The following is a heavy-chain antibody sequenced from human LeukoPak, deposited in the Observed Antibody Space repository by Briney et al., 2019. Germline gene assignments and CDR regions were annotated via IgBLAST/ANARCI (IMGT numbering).Heavy chain of an antibody. CDR3: ARVPPGSAQFDY. CDR1: GFTVSNNY. Sequence: PGGSLRLSCAASGFTVSNNYMSWVRQAPGKGLEWVSVIYSGGSTNYADSVKGRFTISRDNSKNTLYPQMNSLRAEDTAVYYCARVPPGSAQFDYWGQGTLVTVSS. V-gene: IGHV3-66*01. D-gene: IGHD3-10*01. CDR2: IYSGGST. J-gene: IGHJ4*02.